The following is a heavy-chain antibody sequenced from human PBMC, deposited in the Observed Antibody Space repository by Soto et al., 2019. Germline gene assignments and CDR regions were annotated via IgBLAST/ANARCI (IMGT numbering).Heavy chain of an antibody. Sequence: EVQLVESGGGLVQPGGSLRLSCVASGFTFSSSWMTWVRQAPGKGLEWVANIKQDGSAKYYVDSVEGRFTISRDNAKNSVHLQMNTLRAEYTAVYYCARTGRVAVAGESDYWGQGTLVTVSS. CDR3: ARTGRVAVAGESDY. CDR2: IKQDGSAK. D-gene: IGHD6-19*01. V-gene: IGHV3-7*01. J-gene: IGHJ4*02. CDR1: GFTFSSSW.